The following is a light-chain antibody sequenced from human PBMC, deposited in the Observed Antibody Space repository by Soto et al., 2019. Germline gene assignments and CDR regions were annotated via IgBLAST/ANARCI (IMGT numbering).Light chain of an antibody. CDR1: SSNIGGNT. CDR2: NDY. J-gene: IGLJ2*01. CDR3: SAWDDSLIGPV. Sequence: QPVLTQPPSASGTPGQRVTISCSGSSSNIGGNTVNWYQQLPGTAPKLLIFNDYQRPSGVPDRFSGSKSGTSASLAINGLRSEDEGEYYCSAWDDSLIGPVFGGGTKLTVL. V-gene: IGLV1-44*01.